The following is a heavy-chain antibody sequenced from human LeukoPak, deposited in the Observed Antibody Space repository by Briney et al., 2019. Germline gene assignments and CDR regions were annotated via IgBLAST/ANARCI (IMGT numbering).Heavy chain of an antibody. V-gene: IGHV4-59*08. CDR1: GSSITSYY. CDR2: IFYSGST. Sequence: PPETLSLTCTVSGSSITSYYWSWIRQPPGKGLEWIGYIFYSGSTNYNPSLKSRVTISVDTSKSQFSLNLSSVTAADTAMYYCARHGRNSGAPNYWGQGTLVTVSS. CDR3: ARHGRNSGAPNY. J-gene: IGHJ4*02. D-gene: IGHD6-19*01.